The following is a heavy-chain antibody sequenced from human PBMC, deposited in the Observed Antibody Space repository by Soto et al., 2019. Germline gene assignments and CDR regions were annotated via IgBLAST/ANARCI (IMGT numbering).Heavy chain of an antibody. CDR3: ARDVESSLQL. D-gene: IGHD2-15*01. CDR1: GFTFSSYG. Sequence: QVQLVDSGGGVVQPGRCLRLSCAASGFTFSSYGMHWVRQAPGKGLEWVAVISYDGSNKYYADSVKGRITISRDNSKNALSVQMHSLRAEDTAVYYCARDVESSLQLWGHGTLVTVSS. J-gene: IGHJ1*01. CDR2: ISYDGSNK. V-gene: IGHV3-30*03.